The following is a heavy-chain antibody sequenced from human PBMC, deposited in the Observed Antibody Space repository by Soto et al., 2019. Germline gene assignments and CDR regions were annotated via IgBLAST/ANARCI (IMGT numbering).Heavy chain of an antibody. D-gene: IGHD2-15*01. CDR2: IWTNGGT. Sequence: PGGSLRLSCAASGFSFSRHSMNWVRQAPGKGLECVSVIWTNGGTVYADSVKGRFIVSRDNSMNTVYLQMNSLRVEDTAVYYCARAEVDMPTPWGQGTLVTVSS. CDR3: ARAEVDMPTP. J-gene: IGHJ5*02. CDR1: GFSFSRHS. V-gene: IGHV3-66*01.